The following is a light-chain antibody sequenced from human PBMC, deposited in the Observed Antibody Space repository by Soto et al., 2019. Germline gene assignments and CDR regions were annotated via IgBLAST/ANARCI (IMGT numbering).Light chain of an antibody. CDR1: QRVATN. V-gene: IGKV3-15*01. CDR2: GAS. CDR3: QQYNNWPWT. J-gene: IGKJ1*01. Sequence: EIVMTQSPATLSVSPGERATLSCRASQRVATNLAWYQQKPGQPPWLLIYGASTRATGIPARFSGSGSGTEFTLTISSLQSVDFAVYSCQQYNNWPWTFGQGTKVDIK.